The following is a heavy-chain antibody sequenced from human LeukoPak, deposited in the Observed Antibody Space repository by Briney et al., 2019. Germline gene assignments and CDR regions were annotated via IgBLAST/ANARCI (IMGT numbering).Heavy chain of an antibody. CDR1: GFTFSSYA. CDR2: IKQDGSEK. J-gene: IGHJ4*02. V-gene: IGHV3-7*01. CDR3: ARGKNSPDY. D-gene: IGHD2-21*01. Sequence: GGSLRLSCAASGFTFSSYAMSWVRQAPGKGLEWVANIKQDGSEKYYVDSVKGRFTISRDNAKNSLYLQMDSLRAEDTAVYYCARGKNSPDYWGQGTLVTVSS.